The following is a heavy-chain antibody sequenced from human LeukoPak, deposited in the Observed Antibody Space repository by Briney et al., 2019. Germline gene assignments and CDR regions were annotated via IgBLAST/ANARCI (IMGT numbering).Heavy chain of an antibody. CDR3: ARNSTSWSFDL. J-gene: IGHJ2*01. CDR2: IYHSGST. Sequence: SETLSLTCDVSGDSISSGYYWGWIRQPPGKGLEWIGTIYHSGSTYYNPSLKSRVTISADTSKNQFSLTLNSVTAADTAVYFCARNSTSWSFDLWGRGTLVTVSS. D-gene: IGHD3-10*01. V-gene: IGHV4-38-2*01. CDR1: GDSISSGYY.